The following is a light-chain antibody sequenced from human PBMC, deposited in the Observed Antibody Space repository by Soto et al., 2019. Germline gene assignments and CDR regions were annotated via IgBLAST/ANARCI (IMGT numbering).Light chain of an antibody. J-gene: IGKJ1*01. CDR1: QSVSSNY. Sequence: EIVLTQSPGTLPLSPGERATLSCRASQSVSSNYLAWYQQKPGQAPRLLIFGASNRATDIPDRFSGSGSGTDSTLTICRLEPEDFAVYFCQQYGNSVKTFGQGTKVDIK. CDR3: QQYGNSVKT. V-gene: IGKV3-20*01. CDR2: GAS.